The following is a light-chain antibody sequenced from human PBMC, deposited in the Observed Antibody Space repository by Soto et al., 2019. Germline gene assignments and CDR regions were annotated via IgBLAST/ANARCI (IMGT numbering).Light chain of an antibody. CDR3: QQSYRSPPT. CDR2: AAS. Sequence: DIQMTQSPSSLSASVEDRVIITCRASQSMRNHLTWYQQKPGKAPKLLIFAASSLPSGVPSRFSGSRSGPDFTLTISSLQPEDFATYYCQQSYRSPPTFGQGTKVDIK. V-gene: IGKV1-39*01. CDR1: QSMRNH. J-gene: IGKJ1*01.